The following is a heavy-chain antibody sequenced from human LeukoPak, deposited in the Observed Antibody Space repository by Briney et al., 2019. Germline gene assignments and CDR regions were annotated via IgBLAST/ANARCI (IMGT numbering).Heavy chain of an antibody. V-gene: IGHV1-3*01. CDR2: INGDNGNT. J-gene: IGHJ5*02. CDR3: ARAPYDILTGYSLNWFDP. D-gene: IGHD3-9*01. Sequence: ASVKVSCKASGYTFISYAMHWVRQAPGQRPEWMGWINGDNGNTKYSQKFQGRVSFTRDTSTYTGYLELRSLSSADTAVYFCARAPYDILTGYSLNWFDPWGQGTLVTVSS. CDR1: GYTFISYA.